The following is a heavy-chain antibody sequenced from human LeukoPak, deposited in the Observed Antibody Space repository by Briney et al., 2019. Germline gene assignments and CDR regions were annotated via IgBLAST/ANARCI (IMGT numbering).Heavy chain of an antibody. CDR3: AADRGAVAGNDI. CDR2: IVVGSGNT. V-gene: IGHV1-58*01. Sequence: GASVKVSCKASGFXLTSSDVQWVRQARGQRLEWIGSIVVGSGNTNYAQKFQERVTITRDMSTSTAYMELSSLRSEDTAVYYCAADRGAVAGNDIWGQGTMVTVSS. CDR1: GFXLTSSD. D-gene: IGHD6-19*01. J-gene: IGHJ3*02.